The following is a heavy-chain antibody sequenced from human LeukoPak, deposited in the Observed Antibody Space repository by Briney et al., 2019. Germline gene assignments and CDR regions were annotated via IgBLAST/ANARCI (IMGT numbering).Heavy chain of an antibody. D-gene: IGHD3-16*01. Sequence: PSETLSLTCTVSGGSISSYYWGWIRQPPGKGLEWVGSIYYSGSTYYNPSLKSRVTISVDTSKNQFSLKLSSVTAADTAVYYCARHSLILFDYWGQGTLVTVSS. V-gene: IGHV4-39*01. J-gene: IGHJ4*02. CDR2: IYYSGST. CDR3: ARHSLILFDY. CDR1: GGSISSYY.